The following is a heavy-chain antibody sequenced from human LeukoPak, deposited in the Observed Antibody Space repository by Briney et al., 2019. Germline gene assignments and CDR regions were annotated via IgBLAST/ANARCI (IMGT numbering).Heavy chain of an antibody. J-gene: IGHJ3*02. CDR2: ISGSGGST. CDR3: AKVPTRTGLAIGVADIGSAFDI. V-gene: IGHV3-23*01. D-gene: IGHD6-19*01. CDR1: GFTFSGYA. Sequence: PGGSLRLSCAASGFTFSGYAMSWVRQAPGKGLEWVSAISGSGGSTYYADSVKGRFTISRDNSKNTLYLQMNSLRAEDTAVYYCAKVPTRTGLAIGVADIGSAFDIWGQGTMVTVSS.